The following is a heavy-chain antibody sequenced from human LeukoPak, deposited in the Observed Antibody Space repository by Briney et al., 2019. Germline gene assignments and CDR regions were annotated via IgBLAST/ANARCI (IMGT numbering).Heavy chain of an antibody. D-gene: IGHD2-2*01. V-gene: IGHV1-58*02. CDR2: IVVGSGNT. Sequence: TSVKVSCKASGFTFTSSAMQWVRQARGQRFEWIGWIVVGSGNTNYAQKFQERVTITRDMSTSTAYMELSSLRSEDTAVYYCAADKYCSSTSCHPYFDYWGQGTLVTVSS. CDR1: GFTFTSSA. CDR3: AADKYCSSTSCHPYFDY. J-gene: IGHJ4*02.